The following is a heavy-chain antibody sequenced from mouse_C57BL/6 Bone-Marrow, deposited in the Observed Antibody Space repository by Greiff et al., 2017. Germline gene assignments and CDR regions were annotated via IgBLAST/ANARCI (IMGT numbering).Heavy chain of an antibody. J-gene: IGHJ2*01. Sequence: QVQLKQSGAELARPGASVKLSCKASGYTFTSYGISWVKQRTGQGLEWIGEIYPRSGNTYYNEKFKGKATLTADKSSSTAYMELRSLTSEDSAVYFCARGLGTSYWCQGTTLTVSS. D-gene: IGHD3-1*01. CDR1: GYTFTSYG. CDR2: IYPRSGNT. CDR3: ARGLGTSY. V-gene: IGHV1-81*01.